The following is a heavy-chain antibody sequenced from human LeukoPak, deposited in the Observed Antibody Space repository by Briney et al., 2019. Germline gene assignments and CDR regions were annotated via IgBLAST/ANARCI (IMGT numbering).Heavy chain of an antibody. V-gene: IGHV3-30*18. CDR2: VSYDGSNK. CDR3: AKDSGTPYYYYGMDV. J-gene: IGHJ6*02. Sequence: GGSLRLSCAASGFTLSSYWMHWVRQAPGKGLEWVAVVSYDGSNKYYADSVKGRFTISRDNSKNTLYLQMNSLRAEDTAVYYCAKDSGTPYYYYGMDVWGQGTTVTVSS. D-gene: IGHD1-26*01. CDR1: GFTLSSYW.